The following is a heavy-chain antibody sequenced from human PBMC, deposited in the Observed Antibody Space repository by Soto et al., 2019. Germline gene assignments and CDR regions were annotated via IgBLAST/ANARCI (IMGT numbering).Heavy chain of an antibody. CDR1: GASVSSGSFY. J-gene: IGHJ4*02. CDR2: IYNSVTF. CDR3: ARVPLGYSSSHHFDF. Sequence: NPSETLSLTCTVSGASVSSGSFYWSWIRQPPGKGLEWIGFIYNSVTFNYNSSLKSRVTISVDTSNHQFSLKLRSVTAADTAVHFCARVPLGYSSSHHFDFWGQGALVTVS. V-gene: IGHV4-61*01. D-gene: IGHD6-6*01.